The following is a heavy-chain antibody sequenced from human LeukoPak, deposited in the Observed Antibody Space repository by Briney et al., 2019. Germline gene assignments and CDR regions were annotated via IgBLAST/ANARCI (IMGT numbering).Heavy chain of an antibody. J-gene: IGHJ4*02. CDR3: ASDGYSYGFDY. Sequence: ASVKVSCKASGYTFTNFGIHWVRQAPGQRLEWMGWINPGNGNTKYSQKIQGRVTITRDTSASTAYMELSSVRSEDSAVYYCASDGYSYGFDYWGQGTLVTVCS. CDR2: INPGNGNT. V-gene: IGHV1-3*01. D-gene: IGHD5-18*01. CDR1: GYTFTNFG.